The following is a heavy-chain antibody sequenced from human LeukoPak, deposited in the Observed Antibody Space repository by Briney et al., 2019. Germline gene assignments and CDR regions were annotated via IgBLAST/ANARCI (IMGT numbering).Heavy chain of an antibody. V-gene: IGHV4-61*08. D-gene: IGHD3-10*01. CDR3: ARDQPGEGWFDP. Sequence: SETLSLTCTVSGGSISSGGYYWSWIRQPPGKGLEWIGYIYYSGSTNYNPSLKSRVTISVDTSKNQFSLKLSSVTAADTAVYYCARDQPGEGWFDPWGQGTLVTVSS. CDR2: IYYSGST. J-gene: IGHJ5*02. CDR1: GGSISSGGYY.